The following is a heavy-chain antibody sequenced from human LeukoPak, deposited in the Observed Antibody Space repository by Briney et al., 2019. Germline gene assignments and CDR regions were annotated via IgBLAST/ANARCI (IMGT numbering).Heavy chain of an antibody. CDR2: INSDGSTT. V-gene: IGHV3-74*01. D-gene: IGHD2-15*01. CDR3: AKWGCSGGNCYPFDY. Sequence: GGSLRLSCAASGFTFSSYWMHWVRQAPGKGLVWVSRINSDGSTTSYADSVKGRFTISRDNSKNTLYLQMNSLRAEDTAVYYCAKWGCSGGNCYPFDYWGQGTLVTVSS. CDR1: GFTFSSYW. J-gene: IGHJ4*02.